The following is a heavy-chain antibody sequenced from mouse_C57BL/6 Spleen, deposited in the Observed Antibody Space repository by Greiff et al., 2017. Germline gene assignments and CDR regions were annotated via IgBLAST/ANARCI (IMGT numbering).Heavy chain of an antibody. D-gene: IGHD1-1*01. CDR3: AHLLLRVSWDY. CDR1: GFTFSNYW. Sequence: EVKVEESGGGLVQPGGSMKLSCVASGFTFSNYWMNWVRQSPEKGLEWVAQIRLKSDNYATHYAESVKGRFTISRDDSKSSVYLQMNNLRAEDTGIYYCAHLLLRVSWDYWGQGTTLTVSS. J-gene: IGHJ2*01. V-gene: IGHV6-3*01. CDR2: IRLKSDNYAT.